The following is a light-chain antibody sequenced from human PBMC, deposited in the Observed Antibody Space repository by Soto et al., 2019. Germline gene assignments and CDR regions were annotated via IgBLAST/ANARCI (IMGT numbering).Light chain of an antibody. CDR1: SSDVGGYDY. J-gene: IGLJ1*01. Sequence: QSVLTQPASVSGPPVQSIAISCSGTSSDVGGYDYVSWYQQHPGKAPKLMIYDVSNRPSGISTRFSASKSGNTASLTISGLQAEDEADYYCSSYTRSGSYVFGTGTKLTVL. V-gene: IGLV2-14*01. CDR2: DVS. CDR3: SSYTRSGSYV.